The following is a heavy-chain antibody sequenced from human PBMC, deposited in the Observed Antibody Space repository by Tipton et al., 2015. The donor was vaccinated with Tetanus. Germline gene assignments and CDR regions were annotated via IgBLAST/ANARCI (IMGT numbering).Heavy chain of an antibody. CDR3: ARSRSILGWDFDL. V-gene: IGHV1-3*01. CDR1: GFAFTYYA. J-gene: IGHJ4*02. CDR2: INAGSGNT. Sequence: QVQLVQSGAEVKKPGSSVKVSCTASGFAFTYYALHWVRQAPGQGLERVAWINAGSGNTKYAQRFQGRVTVTRDSSANSVQMELTSLRSEDTALYYCARSRSILGWDFDLWGQGTLVIVSS. D-gene: IGHD3-3*01.